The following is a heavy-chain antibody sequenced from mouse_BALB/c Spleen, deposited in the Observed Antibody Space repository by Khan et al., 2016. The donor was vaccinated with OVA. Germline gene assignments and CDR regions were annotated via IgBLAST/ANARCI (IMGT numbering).Heavy chain of an antibody. V-gene: IGHV1-4*01. J-gene: IGHJ3*01. D-gene: IGHD2-10*01. CDR1: GYTFTSYT. Sequence: VQLQESGAELARPGASVKMSCKVSGYTFTSYTIHWIKKRPGQGLEWIGYINPSNGYTNYNQKFKDKATLTTDKSSTTAYLQLSSLTSDDSAVYYCVRDGAYHGNGGWFAYWGQGTLVTVSA. CDR2: INPSNGYT. CDR3: VRDGAYHGNGGWFAY.